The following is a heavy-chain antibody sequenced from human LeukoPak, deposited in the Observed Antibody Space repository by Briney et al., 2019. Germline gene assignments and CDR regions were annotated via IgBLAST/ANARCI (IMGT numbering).Heavy chain of an antibody. V-gene: IGHV1-46*01. J-gene: IGHJ5*02. D-gene: IGHD3-22*01. CDR3: AKERKYYDSSGSNWFDP. CDR2: INPRGGST. Sequence: GASVKVSCKAFGDSFTSSYFPWVRQAPGQGLEWMGVINPRGGSTNYAQKFQGRVTMTRDTSTNTIYMELSSLSSEDTAVYYCAKERKYYDSSGSNWFDPWGQGTLVTVSS. CDR1: GDSFTSSY.